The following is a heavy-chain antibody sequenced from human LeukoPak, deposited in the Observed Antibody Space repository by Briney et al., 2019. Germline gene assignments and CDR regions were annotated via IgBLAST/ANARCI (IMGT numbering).Heavy chain of an antibody. D-gene: IGHD3-16*01. CDR1: GFTFSSYW. J-gene: IGHJ6*02. Sequence: PGGSLRLSSAPSGFTFSSYWMNCAPEAPGTGREWVASISHNGNANYYVDPVKGRFTISRDNAKNSLYLQMSNLRAEDSAVYCCARGGGLDVWGQGATVTVSS. CDR2: ISHNGNAN. V-gene: IGHV3-7*03. CDR3: ARGGGLDV.